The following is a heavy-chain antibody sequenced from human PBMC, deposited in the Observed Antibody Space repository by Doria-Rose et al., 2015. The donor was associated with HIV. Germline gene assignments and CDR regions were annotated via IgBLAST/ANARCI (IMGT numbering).Heavy chain of an antibody. CDR2: IFSDDER. D-gene: IGHD6-13*01. Sequence: QITLKESGPVLVKPTETLTLTCTVSGVSLSSPGMGVSWIRQHPGKALEWLANIFSDDERSYNTSLKSRLNISRGTSKSQVVLTMTDMDPVDTATYYCARIKSSRWYHKYYFDFWGQGTLVIVSA. V-gene: IGHV2-26*01. J-gene: IGHJ4*02. CDR1: GVSLSSPGMG. CDR3: ARIKSSRWYHKYYFDF.